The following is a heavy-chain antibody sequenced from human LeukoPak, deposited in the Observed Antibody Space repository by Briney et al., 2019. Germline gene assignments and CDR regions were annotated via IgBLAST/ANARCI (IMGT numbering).Heavy chain of an antibody. Sequence: SETLSLTCSVSGASISSYGWSWIRQPPGMALEWIGCISHSGSTNYNPSLKSRVTISADTSKNQFSLKLSSVTTADTAVYFCARGSSGYYPYWGRGTLVTVSS. V-gene: IGHV4-59*01. CDR2: ISHSGST. CDR1: GASISSYG. J-gene: IGHJ4*02. CDR3: ARGSSGYYPY. D-gene: IGHD3-22*01.